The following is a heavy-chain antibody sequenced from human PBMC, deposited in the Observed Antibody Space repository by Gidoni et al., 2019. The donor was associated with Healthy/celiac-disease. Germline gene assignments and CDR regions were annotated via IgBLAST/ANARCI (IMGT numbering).Heavy chain of an antibody. CDR2: IWYDGSNK. J-gene: IGHJ4*02. CDR3: ARGGEVGATKGGDYFDY. Sequence: QVQLVESGGGVVQPGRSLRLSCAASGFTFSRYGMHWVRQAPGKGLGWVAVIWYDGSNKYYADSVKGRFTISRDNSKNTLYLQMNSLRAEDTAVYYCARGGEVGATKGGDYFDYWGQGTLVTVSS. CDR1: GFTFSRYG. D-gene: IGHD1-26*01. V-gene: IGHV3-33*01.